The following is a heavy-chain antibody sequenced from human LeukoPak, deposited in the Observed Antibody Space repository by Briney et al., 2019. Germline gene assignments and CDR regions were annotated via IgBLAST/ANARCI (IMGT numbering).Heavy chain of an antibody. CDR3: AKDDYYDSSGYYRAFDY. V-gene: IGHV3-30*02. J-gene: IGHJ4*02. D-gene: IGHD3-22*01. CDR2: IRYDGSNK. Sequence: GGSLRLSCAASGFTFSSYWMSWVRQAPGKGLEWVAFIRYDGSNKYYADSVKGRFTISRDNSKNTLYLQMNSLRAEDTAVYYCAKDDYYDSSGYYRAFDYWGQGTLVTVSS. CDR1: GFTFSSYW.